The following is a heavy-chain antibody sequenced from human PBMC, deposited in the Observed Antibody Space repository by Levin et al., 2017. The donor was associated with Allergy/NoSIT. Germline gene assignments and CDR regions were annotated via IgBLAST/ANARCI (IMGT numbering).Heavy chain of an antibody. V-gene: IGHV4-4*07. D-gene: IGHD1-26*01. CDR3: AREQWELLPSYYYYGMDV. Sequence: SQTLSLTCTVSGGSISSYYWSWIRQPAGKGLEWIGRIYTSGSTNYNPSLKSRVTMSVDTSKNQFSLKLSSVTAADTAVYYCAREQWELLPSYYYYGMDVWGQGTTVTVSS. CDR2: IYTSGST. CDR1: GGSISSYY. J-gene: IGHJ6*02.